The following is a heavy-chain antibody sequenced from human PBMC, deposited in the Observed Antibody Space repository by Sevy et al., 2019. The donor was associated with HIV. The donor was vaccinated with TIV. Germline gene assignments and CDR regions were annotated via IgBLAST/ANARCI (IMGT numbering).Heavy chain of an antibody. CDR2: FNWNSATT. J-gene: IGHJ6*03. Sequence: GESLKISCAASGFTFDDYSMHWVRQVPGKGLQWVSFFNWNSATTYYADPVKGRFTISRDNIKNSLYLQMNRLTSEDTALYFCVKESYFSYYMDVWGKGTTVTVSS. V-gene: IGHV3-43*01. CDR1: GFTFDDYS. CDR3: VKESYFSYYMDV.